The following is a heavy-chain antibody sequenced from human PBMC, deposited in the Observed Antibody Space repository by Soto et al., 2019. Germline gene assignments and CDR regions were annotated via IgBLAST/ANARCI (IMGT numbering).Heavy chain of an antibody. CDR3: ARDDILTGYWGQDY. V-gene: IGHV3-21*01. D-gene: IGHD3-9*01. Sequence: EVQLVESGGGLVKPGGSLRLSCAASGFTFSSYSMNWVRQAPGKGLEWVSSISSSSSYIYYADSVKGRFTISRDNAKNSLYVQMNSLRAEDTAVYYCARDDILTGYWGQDYWGQVTLVTVSS. J-gene: IGHJ4*02. CDR2: ISSSSSYI. CDR1: GFTFSSYS.